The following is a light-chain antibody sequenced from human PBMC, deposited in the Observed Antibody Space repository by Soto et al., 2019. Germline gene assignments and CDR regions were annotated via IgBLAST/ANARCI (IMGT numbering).Light chain of an antibody. V-gene: IGLV2-8*01. CDR3: SSYAGNNNYV. CDR1: ISDVGGYDY. CDR2: DVT. Sequence: LTQPLSASGSPGQSVSIYCTGTISDVGGYDYVSWYQQHPGKAPKVMIYDVTKRPSGVPDRFSGSKSGNTASLSVSGLQAEDEADYYCSSYAGNNNYVFGTGTKVTVL. J-gene: IGLJ1*01.